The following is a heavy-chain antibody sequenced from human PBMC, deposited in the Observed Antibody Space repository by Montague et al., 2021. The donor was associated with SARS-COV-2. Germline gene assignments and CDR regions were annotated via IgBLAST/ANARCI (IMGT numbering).Heavy chain of an antibody. V-gene: IGHV3-23*03. CDR1: GFTFSSYA. J-gene: IGHJ4*02. CDR3: AKQTKYGGVEYFDY. Sequence: SLRLSCAASGFTFSSYAMSWVRQAPGKGLEWVSVIYGSGATTYYAGSVKGRFTISRDNSKNTLSLQMNSLGAEDTAVYYCAKQTKYGGVEYFDYWGQGTLVTVSS. CDR2: IYGSGATT. D-gene: IGHD4-23*01.